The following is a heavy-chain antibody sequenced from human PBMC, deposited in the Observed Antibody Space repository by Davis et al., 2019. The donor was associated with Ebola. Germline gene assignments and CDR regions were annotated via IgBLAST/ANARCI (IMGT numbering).Heavy chain of an antibody. Sequence: PGGSLRLSCAASGFTFADYGMSWVRQAQGKGLEWVSGINWNGGSTGYADSVKGRFTISRDNAKNSLYLQMNSLRAEDTALYYCARVLRTVEYYYDSSGYYGAYYYYGMDVWGQGTTVTVSS. CDR2: INWNGGST. D-gene: IGHD3-22*01. J-gene: IGHJ6*02. CDR3: ARVLRTVEYYYDSSGYYGAYYYYGMDV. CDR1: GFTFADYG. V-gene: IGHV3-20*04.